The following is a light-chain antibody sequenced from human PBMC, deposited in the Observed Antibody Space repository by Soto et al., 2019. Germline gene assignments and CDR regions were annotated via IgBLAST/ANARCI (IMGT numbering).Light chain of an antibody. V-gene: IGLV2-11*01. Sequence: QSVLTQPRSVSGSPGQSVTISCTGTSSDVGGYNYVSWYQQHPGKAPKLMIYDVSKRPSGVPDRFSGSKSGNTASLTISGLQAEDEADYYCCSYAGSYTPLYVFGTGTKLTRP. CDR3: CSYAGSYTPLYV. J-gene: IGLJ1*01. CDR1: SSDVGGYNY. CDR2: DVS.